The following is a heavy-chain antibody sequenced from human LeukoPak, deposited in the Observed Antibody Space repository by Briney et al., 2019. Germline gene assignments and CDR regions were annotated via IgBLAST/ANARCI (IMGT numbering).Heavy chain of an antibody. CDR1: GGSISSYY. CDR2: IYYSGST. Sequence: SETLSLTCIVSGGSISSYYWSWIRQPPWKGLEWIGYIYYSGSTNYNPSLKSRVTISVDTSKNQFSLKLSSVTAADTAVYYCARLVGVVVAATPDYFDYWGQGTLVTVSS. J-gene: IGHJ4*02. V-gene: IGHV4-59*08. D-gene: IGHD2-15*01. CDR3: ARLVGVVVAATPDYFDY.